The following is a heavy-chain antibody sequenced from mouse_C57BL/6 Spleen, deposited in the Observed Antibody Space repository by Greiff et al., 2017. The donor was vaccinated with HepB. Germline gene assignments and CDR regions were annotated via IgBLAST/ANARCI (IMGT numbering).Heavy chain of an antibody. CDR2: ISYDGSN. CDR3: ARFITTVFDY. Sequence: EVQLVESGPGLVKPSQSLSLTCSVTGYSITSGYYWNWIRQFPGNKLEWMGYISYDGSNNYNPSLKNRISITRDTSKNQFFLKLNSVTTEDTATYYCARFITTVFDYWGQGTTLTVSS. D-gene: IGHD1-1*01. J-gene: IGHJ2*01. V-gene: IGHV3-6*01. CDR1: GYSITSGYY.